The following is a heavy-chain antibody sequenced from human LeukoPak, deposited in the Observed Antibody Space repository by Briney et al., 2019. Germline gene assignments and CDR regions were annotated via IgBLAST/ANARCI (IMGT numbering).Heavy chain of an antibody. D-gene: IGHD3-10*01. CDR3: ARRYIRGDTYGFDI. V-gene: IGHV4-4*02. CDR1: GGSISSSNW. Sequence: SETLSLTCAVSGGSISSSNWWSWVRRPPGKGLEWIGEIYHIGSTNYNPSLKSRVNISVDKSKNQFSLKLSSVTAADTAVYYCARRYIRGDTYGFDIWGQGTMVTVSS. CDR2: IYHIGST. J-gene: IGHJ3*02.